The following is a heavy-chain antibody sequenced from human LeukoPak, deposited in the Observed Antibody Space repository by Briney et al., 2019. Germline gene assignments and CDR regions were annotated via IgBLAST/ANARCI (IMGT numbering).Heavy chain of an antibody. CDR2: ISYDGSNK. V-gene: IGHV3-30-3*01. Sequence: SGGSLRLSCAASGFTFSSYAMHWVRQAPGKGLEWVAVISYDGSNKYYADSVKGRFTISRDNSKNTLYLQMNSLRAEDTAVYYCARDSVGYSDGMDVWGQGTTVTVSS. CDR3: ARDSVGYSDGMDV. J-gene: IGHJ6*02. CDR1: GFTFSSYA. D-gene: IGHD5-18*01.